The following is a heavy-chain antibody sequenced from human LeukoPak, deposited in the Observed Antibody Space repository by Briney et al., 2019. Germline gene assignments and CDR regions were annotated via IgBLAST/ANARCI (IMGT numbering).Heavy chain of an antibody. CDR3: ARGLGDYRYPGSGPYFDY. Sequence: GESLKISCKGSGYRFTNYWIGWVRQMPGKGLEWMGIIYPGDSDTRYSPSFQGQVTISADKSISTAYLQWSSLKASDTAMYYCARGLGDYRYPGSGPYFDYWGQGTLVTVSS. CDR2: IYPGDSDT. CDR1: GYRFTNYW. J-gene: IGHJ4*02. V-gene: IGHV5-51*01. D-gene: IGHD4-17*01.